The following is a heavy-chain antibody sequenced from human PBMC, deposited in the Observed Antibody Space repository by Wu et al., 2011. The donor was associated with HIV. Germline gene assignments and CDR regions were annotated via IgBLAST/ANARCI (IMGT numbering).Heavy chain of an antibody. CDR2: INPNSGGT. CDR3: ARRVDDAFDI. CDR1: GYTFTDYY. Sequence: QVQLVQSGAEVKKPGASVKVSCKASGYTFTDYYIDWVRQAPGQGLEWMGWINPNSGGTNYAQEFQGRVTMTRDTSISIAYMEVSRLTSDDTAVYYCARRVDDAFDIWGQGTMVTVSS. V-gene: IGHV1-2*02. J-gene: IGHJ3*02.